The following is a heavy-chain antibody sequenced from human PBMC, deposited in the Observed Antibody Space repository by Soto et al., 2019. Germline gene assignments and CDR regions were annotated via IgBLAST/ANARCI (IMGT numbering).Heavy chain of an antibody. Sequence: SETLSLTCTVSGGSIRSSSYYWGWIRQPLGKGLEWIGSIYYSGSTYYNPSLKSRVTISVDTSKNQFSPKLSSVTAADTAVYYCAGSDYGDYQFAYWGQGTLVTVSS. V-gene: IGHV4-39*01. CDR1: GGSIRSSSYY. J-gene: IGHJ4*02. CDR2: IYYSGST. CDR3: AGSDYGDYQFAY. D-gene: IGHD4-17*01.